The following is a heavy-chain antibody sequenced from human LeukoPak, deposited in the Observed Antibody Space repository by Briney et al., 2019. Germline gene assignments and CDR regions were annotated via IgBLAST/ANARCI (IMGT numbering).Heavy chain of an antibody. Sequence: GGSLRLSCAASGFTFSTYAMSWVRQAPGKGLEWVSAISGSSGSTYYADSVKGRFTISRDNSKNTLYLQMNSLRAEDTAVYYCAKGSCSSTGCYRFDFWGQGTLVTVSS. CDR1: GFTFSTYA. V-gene: IGHV3-23*01. J-gene: IGHJ4*02. CDR3: AKGSCSSTGCYRFDF. D-gene: IGHD2-2*02. CDR2: ISGSSGST.